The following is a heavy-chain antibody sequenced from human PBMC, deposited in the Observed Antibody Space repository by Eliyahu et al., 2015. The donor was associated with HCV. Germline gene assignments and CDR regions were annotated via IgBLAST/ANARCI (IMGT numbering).Heavy chain of an antibody. CDR3: ARARIGYCSGGSCYGNFDY. CDR1: GFTFSSYA. V-gene: IGHV3-30-3*01. J-gene: IGHJ4*02. CDR2: ISYDGSNK. Sequence: QVQLVESGGGVVQPGRSLRLSCAASGFTFSSYAMHWVRQAPGKGLEWVAVISYDGSNKYYADSVKGRFTISRDNSKNTLYLQMNSLRAEDTAVYYCARARIGYCSGGSCYGNFDYWGQGTLVTVSS. D-gene: IGHD2-15*01.